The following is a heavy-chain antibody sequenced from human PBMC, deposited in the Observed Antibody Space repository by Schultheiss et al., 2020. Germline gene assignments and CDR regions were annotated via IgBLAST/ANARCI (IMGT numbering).Heavy chain of an antibody. CDR1: GGSISSSSYY. Sequence: SETLSLTCTVSGGSISSSSYYWGWIRQPPGKGLEWIGYIYYSGSTYYNPSLKSRVTISVDTSKNQFSLQLNSVTPEDTAVYYCARDMPVRYYYGMDVWGQGTTVTVSS. D-gene: IGHD2-2*01. CDR3: ARDMPVRYYYGMDV. J-gene: IGHJ6*02. V-gene: IGHV4-31*03. CDR2: IYYSGST.